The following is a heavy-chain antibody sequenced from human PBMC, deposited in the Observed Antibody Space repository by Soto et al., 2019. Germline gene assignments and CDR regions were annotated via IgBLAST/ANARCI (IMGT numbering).Heavy chain of an antibody. CDR1: GGTFSSYA. CDR2: IIPIFGTA. D-gene: IGHD3-22*01. J-gene: IGHJ4*02. V-gene: IGHV1-69*06. Sequence: SVKVSCKASGGTFSSYAISWVRQAPGQGLEWMGGIIPIFGTANYAQKFQGRVTITADKSTSTAYMELSSLRSEDTAVYYCARTDSSGSQFDYWGQGTLVTVSS. CDR3: ARTDSSGSQFDY.